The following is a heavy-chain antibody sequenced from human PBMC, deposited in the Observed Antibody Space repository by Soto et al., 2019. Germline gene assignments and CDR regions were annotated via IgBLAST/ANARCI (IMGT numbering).Heavy chain of an antibody. J-gene: IGHJ5*02. Sequence: GGSLRLSCAASGFTFSDYDMSWIRQAPGKGLEWVSYISSSSSYTNYADSVKGRFTISRDNAKNSLYLQMNSLRAEDTAVYYCARDYSGYDSKWFDPWGQGTLVTVSS. CDR3: ARDYSGYDSKWFDP. V-gene: IGHV3-11*05. CDR2: ISSSSSYT. CDR1: GFTFSDYD. D-gene: IGHD5-12*01.